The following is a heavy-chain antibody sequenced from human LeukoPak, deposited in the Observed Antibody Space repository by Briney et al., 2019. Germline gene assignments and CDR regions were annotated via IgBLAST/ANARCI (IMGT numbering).Heavy chain of an antibody. D-gene: IGHD4-17*01. V-gene: IGHV3-23*01. J-gene: IGHJ4*02. CDR2: ISGSGGST. CDR1: GFTFSSYA. Sequence: PGGSLRLSCAASGFTFSSYAMSWVRQAPGKGLEWVSAISGSGGSTYYADSVKGRFTISRDNSKNTLYLQMNSLRAEDTAVYYCARAFPLYGDPPDFDYWGQGTLVTVSS. CDR3: ARAFPLYGDPPDFDY.